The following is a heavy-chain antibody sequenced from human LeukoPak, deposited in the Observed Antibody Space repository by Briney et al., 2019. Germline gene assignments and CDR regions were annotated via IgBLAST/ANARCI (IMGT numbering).Heavy chain of an antibody. CDR2: IYYSGST. Sequence: SETLSLTCTVSGGSISSYYWSWIRQPPGKGLEWIGYIYYSGSTNYNPSLKSRVTISVDTSKNQFSLQLNSVTPEDTAVYYCARDTPRKWLRFVGDGDRAFDIWGQGTMVTVSS. V-gene: IGHV4-59*12. CDR3: ARDTPRKWLRFVGDGDRAFDI. J-gene: IGHJ3*02. D-gene: IGHD5-12*01. CDR1: GGSISSYY.